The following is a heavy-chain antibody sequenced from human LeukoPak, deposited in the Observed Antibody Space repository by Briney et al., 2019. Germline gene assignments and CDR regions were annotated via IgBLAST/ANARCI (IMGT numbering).Heavy chain of an antibody. CDR2: IYYSGST. CDR1: GGSISSGGYY. J-gene: IGHJ5*02. Sequence: SETLSLTCTVSGGSISSGGYYWSWIRQHPGKGLEWIGYIYYSGSTYYNPSPKSRVTISVDTSKNQFSLELSSVTAADTAVYYCARAYDSSGYLEWFDPWGQGTLVTVSS. D-gene: IGHD3-22*01. V-gene: IGHV4-31*03. CDR3: ARAYDSSGYLEWFDP.